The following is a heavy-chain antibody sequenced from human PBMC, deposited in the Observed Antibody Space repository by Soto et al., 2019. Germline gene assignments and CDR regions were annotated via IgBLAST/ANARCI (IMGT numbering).Heavy chain of an antibody. D-gene: IGHD2-21*01. CDR1: DGYLSSVGYS. Sequence: SETLSLTCAVSDGYLSSVGYSWICNRQPTGKGLEGIGYLYHSRSTNYNPTLKSRVTIAVVRYKNEFSLKLSSVTAADTSVYYCARGNVVAFDYWGQGTQVTRSS. CDR2: LYHSRST. J-gene: IGHJ4*02. CDR3: ARGNVVAFDY. V-gene: IGHV4-30-2*01.